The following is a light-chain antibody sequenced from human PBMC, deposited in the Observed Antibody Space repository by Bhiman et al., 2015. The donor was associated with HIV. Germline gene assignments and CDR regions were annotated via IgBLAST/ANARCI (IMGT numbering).Light chain of an antibody. J-gene: IGLJ3*02. V-gene: IGLV1-50*01. CDR2: DNN. CDR3: AAWDDSLNVWV. CDR1: SSNIGAGFD. Sequence: QSVLTQPPSVSGAPGQRVTISCTGSSSNIGAGFDVHWYHHLPGTAPKLLIYDNNNRPSGVPDRFSGSKSGTSASLVISGLQSEDEADYYCAAWDDSLNVWVFGGGTKLTVL.